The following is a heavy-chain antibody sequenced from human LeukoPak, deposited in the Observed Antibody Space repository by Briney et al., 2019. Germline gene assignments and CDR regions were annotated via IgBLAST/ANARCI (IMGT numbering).Heavy chain of an antibody. CDR1: GFTFSNYA. CDR3: ARDPPGYYYGMDV. J-gene: IGHJ6*02. CDR2: ITTNGGST. D-gene: IGHD3-10*01. V-gene: IGHV3-23*01. Sequence: GGSLRLSCAASGFTFSNYAMSWVRQAPGKGLEWVSTITTNGGSTYYADSVKGRFTISRDNSKNTLYLQMTSLRAEDTAVYYCARDPPGYYYGMDVWGQGTTVTVSS.